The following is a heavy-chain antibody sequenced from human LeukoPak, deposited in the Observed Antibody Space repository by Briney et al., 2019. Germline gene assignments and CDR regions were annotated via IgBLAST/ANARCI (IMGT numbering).Heavy chain of an antibody. J-gene: IGHJ4*02. V-gene: IGHV3-23*01. CDR1: GFNFRSYA. Sequence: GGSLRLSCAASGFNFRSYAMSWVRQAPGKGLEWVSTVTGGAVATYYADSVRGRHTISRDNSKNTLYLQMNSLRAEDTAVYYCARDSPLKGYNSGWATNSFDFWGQGTLVTVSS. D-gene: IGHD6-19*01. CDR2: VTGGAVAT. CDR3: ARDSPLKGYNSGWATNSFDF.